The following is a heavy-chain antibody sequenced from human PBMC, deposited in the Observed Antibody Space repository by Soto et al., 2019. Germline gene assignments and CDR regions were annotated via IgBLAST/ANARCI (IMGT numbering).Heavy chain of an antibody. V-gene: IGHV3-23*01. CDR2: ISRNSFII. J-gene: IGHJ4*02. CDR1: GFRFSDYS. D-gene: IGHD3-22*01. Sequence: PGGSLRLSCAASGFRFSDYSMNWVRQAPGRGLEWVSSISRNSFIIYYADSVEGRFTISRDNSKNTLYLQMNSLRAEDTAVYYCAKDRYLDHDSRGYLFDNWGQGTLVTVSS. CDR3: AKDRYLDHDSRGYLFDN.